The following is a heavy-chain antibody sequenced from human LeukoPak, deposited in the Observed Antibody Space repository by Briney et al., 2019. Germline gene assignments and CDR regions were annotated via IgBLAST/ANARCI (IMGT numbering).Heavy chain of an antibody. CDR1: GGSFSGYY. V-gene: IGHV4-34*01. J-gene: IGHJ6*03. Sequence: SETLSLTCAVYGGSFSGYYWSRIRQPPGKGLEWIGYIYHSGSTAYNPSLKSRVTISVDRSKNQFSLKLTSVTAADTAVYYCAKAIGRVVISYYYMDVWGKGTAVTVSS. CDR3: AKAIGRVVISYYYMDV. CDR2: IYHSGST. D-gene: IGHD1-26*01.